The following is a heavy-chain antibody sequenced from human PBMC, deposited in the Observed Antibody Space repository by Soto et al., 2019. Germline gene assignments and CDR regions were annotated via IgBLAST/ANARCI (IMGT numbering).Heavy chain of an antibody. CDR1: GFTFGSYG. CDR2: ISGSGGNT. CDR3: AKRGTSSNHYYDS. D-gene: IGHD3-22*01. V-gene: IGHV3-23*01. Sequence: EVQLLESGGGLVQPGGSLRLSCAASGFTFGSYGMSWVRQAPGKGLEWVSRISGSGGNTYYADSVRGRFTISRDNSKSRLFLQVNSLRADDTAVYYCAKRGTSSNHYYDSWGQGTLVTVSS. J-gene: IGHJ5*01.